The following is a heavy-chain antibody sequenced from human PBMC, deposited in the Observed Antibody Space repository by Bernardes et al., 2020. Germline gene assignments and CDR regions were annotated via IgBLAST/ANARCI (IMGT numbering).Heavy chain of an antibody. J-gene: IGHJ4*02. CDR3: ATYELRLVELPFDFTY. CDR2: FDPEEIER. Sequence: ASVKVSCKVSGYFVSELSMHWVRQAPGKRLEWMGGFDPEEIERIYAQNFQGRLTMTEDTSTDTAYMELSSLKSEDTAEYYCATYELRLVELPFDFTYWGQGTLVAVSS. D-gene: IGHD3-16*02. V-gene: IGHV1-24*01. CDR1: GYFVSELS.